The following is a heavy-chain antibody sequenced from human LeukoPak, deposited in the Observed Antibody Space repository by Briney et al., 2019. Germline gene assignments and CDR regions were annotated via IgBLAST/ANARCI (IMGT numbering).Heavy chain of an antibody. D-gene: IGHD6-13*01. Sequence: SETLSLTCTVSGGSISSYYWSWIRQPPGKGLEWIGYIYYSGSTNYNPSLKSRVTISVDTSKNQFSLKLSSVTAADTAVYYCARASIGAAALFERAFDIWGQGTMVTVSS. CDR2: IYYSGST. J-gene: IGHJ3*02. CDR3: ARASIGAAALFERAFDI. CDR1: GGSISSYY. V-gene: IGHV4-59*01.